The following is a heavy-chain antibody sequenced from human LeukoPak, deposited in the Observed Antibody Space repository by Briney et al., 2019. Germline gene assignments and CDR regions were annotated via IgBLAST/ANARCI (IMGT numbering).Heavy chain of an antibody. Sequence: PGGSLRLSCAASGFTFSSYGMHWVRQAPGKGLEWVAFIRYDGSNKYYADSVKGRFTISRVNSKNTLYLQMNSLRAEDTAVYYCAKFGYDILTGYQDWGQGTLVTVSS. V-gene: IGHV3-30*02. CDR3: AKFGYDILTGYQD. D-gene: IGHD3-9*01. CDR2: IRYDGSNK. J-gene: IGHJ4*02. CDR1: GFTFSSYG.